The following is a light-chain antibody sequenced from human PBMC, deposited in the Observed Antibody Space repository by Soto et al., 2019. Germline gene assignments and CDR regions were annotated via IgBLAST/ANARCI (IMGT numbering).Light chain of an antibody. CDR2: DAS. CDR1: QTVRNNY. CDR3: QQYGGSPWT. V-gene: IGKV3-20*01. Sequence: EFVLTQSPGTLSLSPGERATLSCRASQTVRNNYLAWYQQKPGQAPRLLIYDASSRATGIPDRFSGSGSGTDFTLTISRLEPEDFAVYYCQQYGGSPWTFGHGTKVDIK. J-gene: IGKJ1*01.